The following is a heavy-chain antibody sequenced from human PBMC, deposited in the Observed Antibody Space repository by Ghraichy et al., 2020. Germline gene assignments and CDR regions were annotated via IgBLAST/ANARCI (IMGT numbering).Heavy chain of an antibody. CDR2: IKQDGSEK. D-gene: IGHD2-2*01. J-gene: IGHJ1*01. CDR3: ASLSSLGYCSSTSCHTEYFQH. CDR1: GFTFSSYW. Sequence: GGSLRLSCAASGFTFSSYWMSWVRQAPGKGLEWVVNIKQDGSEKYYVDSVKGRFTISRDNAKNSLYLQMNSLRAEDTAVYYCASLSSLGYCSSTSCHTEYFQHWGQGTLGTVSA. V-gene: IGHV3-7*03.